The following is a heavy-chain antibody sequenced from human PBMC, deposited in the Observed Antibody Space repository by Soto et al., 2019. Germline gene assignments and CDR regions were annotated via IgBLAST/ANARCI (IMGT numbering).Heavy chain of an antibody. CDR2: IYHSGST. CDR1: GGSISSSNW. Sequence: LSLTCAVSGGSISSSNWWSWVRQPPGKGLEWIGEIYHSGSTNYNPSLKSRVTISVDKSKNQFSLKLSSVTAADTAVYSCARMIAVAKYYGLDVWGQGTTVTVSS. J-gene: IGHJ6*02. CDR3: ARMIAVAKYYGLDV. D-gene: IGHD6-19*01. V-gene: IGHV4-4*01.